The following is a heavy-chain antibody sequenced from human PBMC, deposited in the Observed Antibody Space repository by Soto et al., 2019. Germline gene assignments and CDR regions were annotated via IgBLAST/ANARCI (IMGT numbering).Heavy chain of an antibody. CDR1: GFTPSDYA. J-gene: IGHJ5*02. Sequence: EVQLLESGGGLVQPGGSLRLSCAVSGFTPSDYAMSWVRQAPGGGLEWGSSVTSGGTTYYADSVKGRFTISRDNSKNTLYLQMNGLRAEDTAIYYCAKGTYTITPWGQGTLVIVSS. D-gene: IGHD2-2*02. V-gene: IGHV3-23*01. CDR3: AKGTYTITP. CDR2: VTSGGTT.